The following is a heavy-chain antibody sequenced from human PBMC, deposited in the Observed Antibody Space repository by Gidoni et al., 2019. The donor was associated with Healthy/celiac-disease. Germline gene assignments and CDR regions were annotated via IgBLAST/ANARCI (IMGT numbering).Heavy chain of an antibody. V-gene: IGHV1-18*01. CDR3: ARESIAAAGTYYFDY. D-gene: IGHD6-13*01. CDR1: GYTFPSYG. Sequence: QVQLVQSGAEVKKPGASVKVSCKASGYTFPSYGISGVRQAHGQGLEWMGWISAYNGNTNYAQKLQGRVTMTTDTSTSTAYMELRSLRSDDSAVYYCARESIAAAGTYYFDYWGQGTLVTVSS. CDR2: ISAYNGNT. J-gene: IGHJ4*02.